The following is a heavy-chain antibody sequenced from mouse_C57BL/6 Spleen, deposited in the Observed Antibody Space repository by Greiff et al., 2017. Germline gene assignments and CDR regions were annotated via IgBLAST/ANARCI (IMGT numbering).Heavy chain of an antibody. J-gene: IGHJ4*01. D-gene: IGHD1-1*01. V-gene: IGHV1-81*01. CDR1: GYTFTSYG. CDR3: ARGIIYYGSSYAMDY. CDR2: IYPRSGNT. Sequence: QVQLQQSGAELARPGASVKLSCKASGYTFTSYGISWVKQRTGQGLEWIGEIYPRSGNTYYNEKFKGKATLTADKSSSTAYMELRSLTSEDSAVYFCARGIIYYGSSYAMDYWGQGTSVTVSS.